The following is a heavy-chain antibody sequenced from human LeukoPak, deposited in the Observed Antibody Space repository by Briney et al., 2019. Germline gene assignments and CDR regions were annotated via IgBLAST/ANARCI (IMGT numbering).Heavy chain of an antibody. CDR2: INHSGST. J-gene: IGHJ6*02. CDR3: ATGKLYYYGMDV. V-gene: IGHV4-34*01. CDR1: GGSFSGYY. Sequence: PSETLSLTCAVYGGSFSGYYWSWIRQPPGKGLEWIGEINHSGSTNYNPSLKSRVTISVDTSKNQFSLKLSSVTAADTAVYYCATGKLYYYGMDVWGQGTTVTVSS.